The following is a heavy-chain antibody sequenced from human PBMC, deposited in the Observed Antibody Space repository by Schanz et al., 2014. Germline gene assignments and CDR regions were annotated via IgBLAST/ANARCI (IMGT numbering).Heavy chain of an antibody. J-gene: IGHJ4*02. CDR3: AKYRGYYRVSGSYRELEY. CDR2: IGVDGTTT. Sequence: EVQLLESGGGLVQPGGSLRLSCLASGFAFSSYGMNWLRQAPGKGLEWVSVIGVDGTTTYYADSVKGRFTISRDNSKNMLYLQMNSLRPEDTAVYYCAKYRGYYRVSGSYRELEYWGQGTLVTVSS. D-gene: IGHD3-10*01. V-gene: IGHV3-23*01. CDR1: GFAFSSYG.